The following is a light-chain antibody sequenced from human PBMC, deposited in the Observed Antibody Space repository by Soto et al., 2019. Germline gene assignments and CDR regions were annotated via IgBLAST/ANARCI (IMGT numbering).Light chain of an antibody. CDR3: QQYGSSPFT. V-gene: IGKV3-20*01. Sequence: EIVLTQSPGTLSLSPGERATLSCRASQSVTINYLAWYQQKPGQAPRLLIYGASTRATGIPDKFSGSGSGTDFNLTISRLEPEDFAVYYCQQYGSSPFTFGHGTKVDIK. CDR1: QSVTINY. CDR2: GAS. J-gene: IGKJ3*01.